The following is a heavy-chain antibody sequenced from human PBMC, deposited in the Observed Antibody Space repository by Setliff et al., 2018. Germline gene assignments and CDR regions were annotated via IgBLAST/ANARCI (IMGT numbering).Heavy chain of an antibody. CDR2: VYYSGST. Sequence: SETLSLICTVSGGSISTYYWSRIRQPPGKGLEWLWYVYYSGSTNYNPSLKGRVTILVDTSKNQFSLKLSSVTAADTAVYYCARDYFGSGSWRTTVFDVWGQGTMVTVSS. V-gene: IGHV4-59*01. J-gene: IGHJ3*01. CDR3: ARDYFGSGSWRTTVFDV. CDR1: GGSISTYY. D-gene: IGHD3-10*01.